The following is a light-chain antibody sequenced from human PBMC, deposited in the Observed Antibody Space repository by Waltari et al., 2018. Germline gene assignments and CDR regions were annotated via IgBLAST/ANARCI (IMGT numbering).Light chain of an antibody. CDR2: VAS. CDR1: QSVDSH. J-gene: IGKJ4*01. V-gene: IGKV3-15*01. Sequence: EIVMTQSPATLSVSPGERATLSCRASQSVDSHVAWYKQEPGQAPRLLIYVASTRATDIPARFSGSGSGTEFTLTISSLQSEDSGVYYCQHYENRPHTFGGGTKVEIK. CDR3: QHYENRPHT.